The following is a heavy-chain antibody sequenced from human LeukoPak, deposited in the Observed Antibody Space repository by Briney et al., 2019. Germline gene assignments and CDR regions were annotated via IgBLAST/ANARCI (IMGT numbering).Heavy chain of an antibody. V-gene: IGHV3-21*01. CDR1: GFTFSSCS. J-gene: IGHJ4*02. CDR3: ARDHGELDTAMVYDY. D-gene: IGHD5-18*01. CDR2: ISSSSSYI. Sequence: GGSLRLSCAASGFTFSSCSMNWVRQAPGKGLEWVSSISSSSSYIYYADSVKGRFTISRDNAKNSLYLQMNSLRAEDTAVYYCARDHGELDTAMVYDYWGQGTLVTVSS.